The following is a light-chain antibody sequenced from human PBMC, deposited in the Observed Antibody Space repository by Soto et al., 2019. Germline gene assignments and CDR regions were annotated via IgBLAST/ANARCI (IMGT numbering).Light chain of an antibody. CDR1: QSVSSSY. CDR2: GAS. V-gene: IGKV3-20*01. CDR3: QQYGSSPYT. J-gene: IGKJ2*01. Sequence: EIVLTQSPGTLSLSPGERVTLSCRANQSVSSSYLAWYQQKPGQAPRLLIYGASSRATGIPDRFSGSGSGTDFTLTISRLEPEDFAVYNCQQYGSSPYTFGQGTKLEIK.